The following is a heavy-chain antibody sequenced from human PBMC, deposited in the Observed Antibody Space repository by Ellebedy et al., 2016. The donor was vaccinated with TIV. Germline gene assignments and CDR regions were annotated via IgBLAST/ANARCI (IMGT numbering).Heavy chain of an antibody. V-gene: IGHV5-10-1*01. CDR1: GYSFTSYR. D-gene: IGHD3-10*01. CDR2: LDPSDSYV. J-gene: IGHJ6*02. CDR3: ARRLPTPAYGDYSYYHMDV. Sequence: GESLKISCEGFGYSFTSYRISWVRQMPGKGLEWMGRLDPSDSYVNHNPSFQGHVTISADKSINTAYLQWNSLKASDTGMYYCARRLPTPAYGDYSYYHMDVWGQGTTVTVSS.